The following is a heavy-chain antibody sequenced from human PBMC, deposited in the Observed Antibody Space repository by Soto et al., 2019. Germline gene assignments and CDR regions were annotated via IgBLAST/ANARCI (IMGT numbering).Heavy chain of an antibody. V-gene: IGHV1-2*04. CDR1: GYTFTGYY. Sequence: GASVKVSCKASGYTFTGYYMHWVRQAPGQGLEWMGWINPNSGGTNYAQKFQGWVTMTRDTSISTAYMELSRLRSDDTAVYYCARENGNYYYGIDVWGQGTTVTVSS. CDR2: INPNSGGT. J-gene: IGHJ6*02. CDR3: ARENGNYYYGIDV.